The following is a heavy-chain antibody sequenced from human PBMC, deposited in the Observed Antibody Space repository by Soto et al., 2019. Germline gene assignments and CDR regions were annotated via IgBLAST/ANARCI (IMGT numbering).Heavy chain of an antibody. CDR2: ISGSGGST. J-gene: IGHJ3*02. CDR3: AKYGFCSSTSCYGLGAFDI. D-gene: IGHD2-2*01. Sequence: GSLRLSCAASGFTFSSYAMSWVRQAPGKGLEWVSAISGSGGSTYYADSVKGRFTISRDNSKNTLYLQMSSLRAEDTAVYYCAKYGFCSSTSCYGLGAFDIWGQGTMVTVSS. V-gene: IGHV3-23*01. CDR1: GFTFSSYA.